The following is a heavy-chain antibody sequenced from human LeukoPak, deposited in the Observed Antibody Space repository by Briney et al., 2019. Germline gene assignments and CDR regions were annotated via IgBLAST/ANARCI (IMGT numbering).Heavy chain of an antibody. Sequence: GASVKVSCKASGYTFTSYDINWVRQATGQGLEWIGWMNPNSGNTGYAQKFQGRVTITRNTSISTAYMELSSLRSEDTAVYYCARAYCSSTSCYYYFDYWGQGTLVTVSS. D-gene: IGHD2-2*01. CDR1: GYTFTSYD. CDR3: ARAYCSSTSCYYYFDY. CDR2: MNPNSGNT. J-gene: IGHJ4*02. V-gene: IGHV1-8*03.